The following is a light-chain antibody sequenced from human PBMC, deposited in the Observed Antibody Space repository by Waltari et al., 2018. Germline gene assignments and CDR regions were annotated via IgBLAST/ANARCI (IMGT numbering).Light chain of an antibody. CDR3: MQSLQALWT. V-gene: IGKV2-28*01. J-gene: IGKJ1*01. CDR1: QSLLHSNGYNY. Sequence: DIVMTQSPLSLPVTPGEPASLSCRSGQSLLHSNGYNYLDWYLQKPGQSPQLLIYLGSNRASGVPDRFSGSGSGTDFTLKISRVEAEDVGVYYCMQSLQALWTFGQGTKVEIK. CDR2: LGS.